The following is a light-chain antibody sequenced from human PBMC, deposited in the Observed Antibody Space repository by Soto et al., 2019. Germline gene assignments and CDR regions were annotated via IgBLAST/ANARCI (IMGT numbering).Light chain of an antibody. CDR2: DAS. J-gene: IGKJ1*01. CDR3: EEYCSPPT. Sequence: EIACTQSPGTLCLSPGESATATCRASQSVSSSYLAWYQQKPGQAPRLLIYDASNRATGIPARFSGSGSATDFALIISRPADVEVLVNDCEEYCSPPTFCQGTRV. V-gene: IGKV3-20*01. CDR1: QSVSSSY.